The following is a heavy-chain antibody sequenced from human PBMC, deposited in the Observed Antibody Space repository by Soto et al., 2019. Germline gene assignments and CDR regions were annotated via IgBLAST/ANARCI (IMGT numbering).Heavy chain of an antibody. CDR2: ISAYNGNT. CDR3: VRDWGGWELGGGNDY. D-gene: IGHD1-26*01. V-gene: IGHV1-18*01. CDR1: GYTFTSYG. J-gene: IGHJ4*02. Sequence: QVQLVQSGAEVKKPGASVKVSCKASGYTFTSYGISWVRQAPGQGLEWMGWISAYNGNTNYAQKLQGRVTMTTDTSTSTAYMEPRSLRSDDTAVYYCVRDWGGWELGGGNDYWGQGTLVTVSS.